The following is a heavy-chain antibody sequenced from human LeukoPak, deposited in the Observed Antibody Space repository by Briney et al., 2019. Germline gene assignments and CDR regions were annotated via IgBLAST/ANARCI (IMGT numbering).Heavy chain of an antibody. D-gene: IGHD5-24*01. CDR1: GFTFGTYA. CDR2: ISGSGGST. J-gene: IGHJ4*02. Sequence: GGSLRLSCAASGFTFGTYAMTWVRQAPGKGLEWVSGISGSGGSTYYADSVKGRFTISRDNSKNTLHLHTNSLRAEDTAVYYCAKEMAATNAFDYWGQGTLVTVSS. V-gene: IGHV3-23*01. CDR3: AKEMAATNAFDY.